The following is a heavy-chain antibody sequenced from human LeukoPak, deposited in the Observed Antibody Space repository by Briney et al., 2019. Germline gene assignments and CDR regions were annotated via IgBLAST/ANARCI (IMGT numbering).Heavy chain of an antibody. J-gene: IGHJ6*02. V-gene: IGHV1-69*13. CDR2: IIPIFGTA. Sequence: GASVKVSCKASGGTSSSYAISWVRQAPGQGLEWMGGIIPIFGTANYAQKFQGRVTITADESTSTAYMELSSLRSEDTAVYYCARAPDLLYGMDVWGQGTTVTVSS. CDR3: ARAPDLLYGMDV. CDR1: GGTSSSYA.